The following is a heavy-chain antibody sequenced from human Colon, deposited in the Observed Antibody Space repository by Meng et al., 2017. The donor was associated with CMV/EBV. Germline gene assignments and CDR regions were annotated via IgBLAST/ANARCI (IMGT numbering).Heavy chain of an antibody. CDR2: INHDGSAD. CDR1: GFTFSSYW. D-gene: IGHD3-16*01. Sequence: VERVVSGGDLVQPWGSLRLSCAASGFTFSSYWMDWVRQVPGKGLELVAIINHDGSADYYVDSVKGRLTVSRDNAKNSLYLQLNSLRVDDTAIYFCARDVRFGLFDLWGPGTLVTVSS. CDR3: ARDVRFGLFDL. J-gene: IGHJ2*01. V-gene: IGHV3-7*04.